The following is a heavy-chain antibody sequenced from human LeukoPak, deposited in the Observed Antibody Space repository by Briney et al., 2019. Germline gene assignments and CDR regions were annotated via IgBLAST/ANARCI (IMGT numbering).Heavy chain of an antibody. V-gene: IGHV3-7*04. CDR1: GFTFSTYW. Sequence: PGGSLRLSCAASGFTFSTYWMSWVRQAPGKGLEWVANIHQDGNEKYYVDSVKGRFTISRDNAKNSLYLQMNNLRAEDTAVYYCARGDKFSRDYWGQGTLVTASS. J-gene: IGHJ4*02. CDR3: ARGDKFSRDY. CDR2: IHQDGNEK. D-gene: IGHD2-15*01.